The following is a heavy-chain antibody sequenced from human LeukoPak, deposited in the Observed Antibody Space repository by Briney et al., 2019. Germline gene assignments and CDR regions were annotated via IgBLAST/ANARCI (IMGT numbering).Heavy chain of an antibody. Sequence: GASVKVSCKASGGTFSSYAIGWVRQAPGQGLEWMGRIIPILGIANYAQKFQGRVTITADKSTSTAYMELSSLRSEDTAVSYCATLGADYYGSGTTVGWFDPWGQGTLVTVSS. J-gene: IGHJ5*02. CDR2: IIPILGIA. CDR3: ATLGADYYGSGTTVGWFDP. CDR1: GGTFSSYA. D-gene: IGHD3-10*01. V-gene: IGHV1-69*04.